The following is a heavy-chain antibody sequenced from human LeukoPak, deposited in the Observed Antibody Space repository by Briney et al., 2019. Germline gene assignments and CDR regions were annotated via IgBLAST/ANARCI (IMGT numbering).Heavy chain of an antibody. CDR3: ARDGPDYYESSGYYVEYFQH. Sequence: ASVKVSCKASGYTFTSYGISWVRQAPGQGLEWMGWISAYNGNTNYAQKLQGRVTMTTDTSTSTAHMELRSLRADDTAVYYCARDGPDYYESSGYYVEYFQHWGQGTLVTVSS. CDR1: GYTFTSYG. CDR2: ISAYNGNT. J-gene: IGHJ1*01. V-gene: IGHV1-18*01. D-gene: IGHD3-22*01.